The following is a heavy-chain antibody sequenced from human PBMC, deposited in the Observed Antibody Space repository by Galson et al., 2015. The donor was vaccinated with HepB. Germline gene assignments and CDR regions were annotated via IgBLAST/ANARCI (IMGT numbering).Heavy chain of an antibody. CDR3: ARGLEGGVTTLPFDP. J-gene: IGHJ5*02. Sequence: SLRLSCAASGFTFSSYGMHWVRQAPGKGPEWVAVIWYDGSNKYYADSVKGRFTISRDNSKNTLYLQMNSLRAEDTAVYYCARGLEGGVTTLPFDPWGQGTLVTVSS. D-gene: IGHD4-17*01. V-gene: IGHV3-33*01. CDR2: IWYDGSNK. CDR1: GFTFSSYG.